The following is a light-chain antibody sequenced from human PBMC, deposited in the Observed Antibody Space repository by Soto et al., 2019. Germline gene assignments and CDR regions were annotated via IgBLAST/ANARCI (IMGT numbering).Light chain of an antibody. V-gene: IGLV1-44*01. CDR2: NNN. Sequence: QSVLTQPPSASGTPGQRVTISCSGSSSNIGSNTVNWYQQLPGTAPKLLIYNNNQRPSGVPDRFSGSKSGTSASLAISGLQSEDEADYYCAAWDDSLNGLVFGTGTKLT. J-gene: IGLJ1*01. CDR1: SSNIGSNT. CDR3: AAWDDSLNGLV.